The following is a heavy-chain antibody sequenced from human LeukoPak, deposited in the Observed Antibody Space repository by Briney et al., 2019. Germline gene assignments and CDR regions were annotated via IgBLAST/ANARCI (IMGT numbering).Heavy chain of an antibody. CDR2: INPNSGGT. D-gene: IGHD3-10*01. J-gene: IGHJ5*02. Sequence: GASVKVSCKASGYTFTGYYMHWVRQAPGQGLEWMGWINPNSGGTNYAQKFQDRVTMTRDTFISTAYIELNFLRSDDTAVFYCARGDYYGSPKVVAAWGQGTLVTVSS. CDR1: GYTFTGYY. CDR3: ARGDYYGSPKVVAA. V-gene: IGHV1-2*02.